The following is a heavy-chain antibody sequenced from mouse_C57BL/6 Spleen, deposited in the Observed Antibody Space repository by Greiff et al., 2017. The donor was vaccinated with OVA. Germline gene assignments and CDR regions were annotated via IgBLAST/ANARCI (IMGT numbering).Heavy chain of an antibody. J-gene: IGHJ3*01. V-gene: IGHV5-4*03. CDR3: ASYGNYDAY. CDR1: GFTFSSYA. Sequence: EVKLVESGGGLVKPGGSLKLSCAASGFTFSSYAMSWVRQTPEKRLEWVATISDGGSYTYYPDNVKGRFTISRDNAKNNLYLQMSHLKSEDTAMYYCASYGNYDAYWGQGTLVTVSA. D-gene: IGHD2-1*01. CDR2: ISDGGSYT.